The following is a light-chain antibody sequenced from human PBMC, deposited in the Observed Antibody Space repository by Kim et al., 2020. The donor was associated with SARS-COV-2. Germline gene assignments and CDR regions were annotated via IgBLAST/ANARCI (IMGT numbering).Light chain of an antibody. CDR1: QSVSSN. CDR2: GAS. V-gene: IGKV3-15*01. CDR3: QQYNNWPVT. J-gene: IGKJ1*01. Sequence: EIVMTQSPATLSMSPGERATLSCRASQSVSSNLAWYQQKPGQAPRLLIYGASTRATGIPARFSGSGSGTEFTLTISSLQSEDFAVYYCQQYNNWPVTFGQGTKVDIK.